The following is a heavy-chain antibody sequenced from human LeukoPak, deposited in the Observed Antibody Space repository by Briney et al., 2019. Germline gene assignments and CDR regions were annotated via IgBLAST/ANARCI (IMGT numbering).Heavy chain of an antibody. J-gene: IGHJ4*02. CDR1: GFTFSSYS. Sequence: PGGPLRLSCAASGFTFSSYSMNWVRQAPGRGLEWVSSISSSSSYIYYADSVKGRFTISRDNAKNSLYLQMNSLRAEDTAVYYCARDSSGYASRYFDYWGQGTLVTVSS. V-gene: IGHV3-21*01. CDR2: ISSSSSYI. CDR3: ARDSSGYASRYFDY. D-gene: IGHD3-3*01.